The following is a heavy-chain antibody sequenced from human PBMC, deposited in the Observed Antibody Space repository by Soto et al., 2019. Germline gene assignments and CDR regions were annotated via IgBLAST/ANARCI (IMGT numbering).Heavy chain of an antibody. Sequence: QVQLQESGPGLVKPSETLSLTCTVSGGSISSYYWSWIRQPPGKGLEWIGYIYYSGSTNYNPSLKCRVTISVYTSKNQCSLKLSSVNAADTAVYYCARGKRTGTNSFDYWGQGTLVTVSS. V-gene: IGHV4-59*01. CDR1: GGSISSYY. CDR2: IYYSGST. D-gene: IGHD1-7*01. CDR3: ARGKRTGTNSFDY. J-gene: IGHJ4*02.